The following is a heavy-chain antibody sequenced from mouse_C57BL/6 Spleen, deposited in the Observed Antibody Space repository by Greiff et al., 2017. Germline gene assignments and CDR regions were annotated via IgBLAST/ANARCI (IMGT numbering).Heavy chain of an antibody. V-gene: IGHV1-7*01. CDR3: ARSWGSYDDFVF. D-gene: IGHD2-12*01. CDR1: GYTFTSYW. J-gene: IGHJ2*01. Sequence: QVQLQQSGAELAKPGASVKLSCKASGYTFTSYWMHWVKQRPGQGLEWIGYINPSSGYTEYNQKFKDKATLTADKSSSTAYMQLSSLTSEASAVYSCARSWGSYDDFVFWGQGTTLTVSS. CDR2: INPSSGYT.